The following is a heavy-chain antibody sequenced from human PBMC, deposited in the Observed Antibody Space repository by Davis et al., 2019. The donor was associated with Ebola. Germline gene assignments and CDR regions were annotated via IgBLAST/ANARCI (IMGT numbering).Heavy chain of an antibody. Sequence: GESLKISCAASGFTFSSYAMHWVRQAPGKGLEWVAVISYDGSNKYYADSVKGRFTISRDNSKNTLYLQMNSLRAEDTAVYYCARDDRLGAALDYWGRGTLVTVSS. J-gene: IGHJ4*02. CDR1: GFTFSSYA. CDR3: ARDDRLGAALDY. D-gene: IGHD1-26*01. CDR2: ISYDGSNK. V-gene: IGHV3-30-3*01.